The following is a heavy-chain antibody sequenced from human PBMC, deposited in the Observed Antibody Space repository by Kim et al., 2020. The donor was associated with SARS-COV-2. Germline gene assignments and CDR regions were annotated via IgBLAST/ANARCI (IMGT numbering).Heavy chain of an antibody. CDR3: VRHNNGVDV. J-gene: IGHJ6*02. CDR2: IDYSGST. V-gene: IGHV4-39*01. CDR1: GGSVSSRGYY. Sequence: SETLSLTCTVSGGSVSSRGYYWGWIRQPPGKRLEWIGSIDYSGSTYTNPSLKSRVTVSVDTSKTQFSLKLNSVTAADTAVYYCVRHNNGVDVWGQGTTVTVSS.